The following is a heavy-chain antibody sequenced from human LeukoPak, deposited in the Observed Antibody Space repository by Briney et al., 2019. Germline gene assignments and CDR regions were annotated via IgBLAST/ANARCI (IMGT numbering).Heavy chain of an antibody. Sequence: SETLSLTCTVSGGSISSYYWSWIRQPPGKGLEWIEYIYYSGSTNYNPSLKSRVTISVDRSKNQFSLKLSSVTAADTAVYYCARAPYSSYGDYWGQGTLVTVAS. CDR1: GGSISSYY. J-gene: IGHJ4*02. CDR2: IYYSGST. V-gene: IGHV4-59*12. D-gene: IGHD3-22*01. CDR3: ARAPYSSYGDY.